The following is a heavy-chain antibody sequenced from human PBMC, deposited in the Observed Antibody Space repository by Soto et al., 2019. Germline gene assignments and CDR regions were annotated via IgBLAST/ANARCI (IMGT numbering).Heavy chain of an antibody. V-gene: IGHV1-69*12. J-gene: IGHJ6*02. CDR2: IMPVFPTP. D-gene: IGHD1-1*01. Sequence: HVQLVQSGAEVKKPGSSVKVSCKASGGTFSTSAISWVRQAPGQGLEWVGGIMPVFPTPDYAQNFQGRVTITADECTTTAYLELTSLRADDTAVYYCARDKDRLQLGGNYYYILDVWGQGIAITVSS. CDR3: ARDKDRLQLGGNYYYILDV. CDR1: GGTFSTSA.